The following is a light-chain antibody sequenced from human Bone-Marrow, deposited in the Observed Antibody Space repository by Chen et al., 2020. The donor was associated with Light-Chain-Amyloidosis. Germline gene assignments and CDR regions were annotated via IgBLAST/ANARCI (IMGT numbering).Light chain of an antibody. V-gene: IGLV5-45*02. CDR1: RDINVGSYR. CDR2: FKSDSED. Sequence: AILTQPSSLSSSPGPSSILTCTFRRDINVGSYRIYWHQQKPGSPPQYLLRFKSDSEDQRGSGVPSRFSGSRDVSANAGILLISGLQSEDEADYYCMIWHSTAWVFGGGTKLTVL. J-gene: IGLJ3*02. CDR3: MIWHSTAWV.